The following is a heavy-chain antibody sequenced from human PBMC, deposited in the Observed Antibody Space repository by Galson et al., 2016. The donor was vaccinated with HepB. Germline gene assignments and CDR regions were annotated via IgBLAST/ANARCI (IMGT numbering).Heavy chain of an antibody. CDR1: GFSLSTNGVG. J-gene: IGHJ2*01. D-gene: IGHD2-2*01. CDR3: AHRPPTAVGRWNFDR. V-gene: IGHV2-5*02. CDR2: IFWDDDQ. Sequence: PALVKPTQTLTLTCTFSGFSLSTNGVGVGWIRQPPGKALEWVALIFWDDDQRYSPSLKNRLTITKDTSKNQVVLTMTNMDPVDTATYYCAHRPPTAVGRWNFDRWRRGTMVTVSS.